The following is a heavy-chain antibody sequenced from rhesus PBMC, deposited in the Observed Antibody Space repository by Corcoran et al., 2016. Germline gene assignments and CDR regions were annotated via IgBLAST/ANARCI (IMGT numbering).Heavy chain of an antibody. J-gene: IGHJ4*01. V-gene: IGHV4-65*01. CDR3: ATRTRFTGSNSPFDY. CDR2: IRGWNGST. Sequence: QVQLQESGPGLVKRSETLSLTCAVSGGSISSSNWWSWIRQPQGKGLEWIGSIRGWNGSTYYNPSLKSRVTMSTGPSKNQVSLKLRSVTAADTAVYYCATRTRFTGSNSPFDYWGQGVLVTVSS. D-gene: IGHD4-29*01. CDR1: GGSISSSNW.